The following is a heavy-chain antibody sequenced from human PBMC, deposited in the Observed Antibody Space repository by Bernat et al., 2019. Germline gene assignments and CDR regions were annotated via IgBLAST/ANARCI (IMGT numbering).Heavy chain of an antibody. CDR1: GGSISSSSYY. J-gene: IGHJ4*02. CDR3: ARREPRGFNDFDY. D-gene: IGHD3-10*01. CDR2: IYYSGST. Sequence: QLQLQESGPGLVKPSETLSLTCTVSGGSISSSSYYWGWIRQPPGKGLEWIGSIYYSGSTYYNPSLKSRVTISVDTSKNQFSLKLSSVTAADTAVYYCARREPRGFNDFDYWGQGTLVTVSS. V-gene: IGHV4-39*01.